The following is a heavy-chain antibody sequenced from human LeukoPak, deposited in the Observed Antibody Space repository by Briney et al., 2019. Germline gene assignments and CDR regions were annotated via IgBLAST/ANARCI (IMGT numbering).Heavy chain of an antibody. V-gene: IGHV3-21*01. Sequence: GGSLRLSCAASGFTFSSYTMNWVRQAPGKGLEWVSSISSSSSYMYYADSVKGRFTISRDNAKNSLYLQMNSLRAEDTAVYFCARSRNYYGSGYDYWGQGTLVTVSS. CDR3: ARSRNYYGSGYDY. D-gene: IGHD3-10*01. CDR2: ISSSSSYM. CDR1: GFTFSSYT. J-gene: IGHJ4*02.